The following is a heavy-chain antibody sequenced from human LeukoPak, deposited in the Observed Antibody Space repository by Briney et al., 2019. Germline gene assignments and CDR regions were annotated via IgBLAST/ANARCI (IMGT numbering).Heavy chain of an antibody. Sequence: GGSLRLSCAASGFTFTSYWMTWVRQAPGKGREWGANIKEDGGGRYYVDSVKGRFTISRDNAKNSVHLQMNSLRAEDTAVYYCAKDLSDPVMVIESWGQGTLVTVSS. CDR2: IKEDGGGR. V-gene: IGHV3-7*01. J-gene: IGHJ4*02. D-gene: IGHD5-18*01. CDR3: AKDLSDPVMVIES. CDR1: GFTFTSYW.